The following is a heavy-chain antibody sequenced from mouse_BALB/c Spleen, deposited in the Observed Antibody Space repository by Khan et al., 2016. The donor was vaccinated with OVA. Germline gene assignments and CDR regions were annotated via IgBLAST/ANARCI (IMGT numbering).Heavy chain of an antibody. CDR1: GFDFSRYW. V-gene: IGHV4-1*02. CDR3: ARPYGYDGRARFAY. J-gene: IGHJ3*01. D-gene: IGHD2-14*01. CDR2: INPDSSTI. Sequence: EVKLLESGGGLVQPGGSLKLSCAASGFDFSRYWMSWVRQAPGKGLEWIGEINPDSSTINYTPSLKDKFIISRDNAKNTLYLQMSKVRSGDTALFYSARPYGYDGRARFAYWGQGTLVTVSA.